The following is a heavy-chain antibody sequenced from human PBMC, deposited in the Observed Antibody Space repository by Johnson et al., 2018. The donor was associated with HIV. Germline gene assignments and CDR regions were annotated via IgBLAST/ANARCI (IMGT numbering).Heavy chain of an antibody. CDR1: GFTFGDYA. Sequence: VQLVESGGGLVQPGRSLRLSCTASGFTFGDYALSWFRQAPEKGLEWVGFIRSRAYGGTTEYAASVKGRFTISRDDSKSIAYLQMNSLKTEDTAVYHCTTTRILWFGELSNAFDIWGQGKMVTVSS. D-gene: IGHD3-10*01. V-gene: IGHV3-49*03. CDR3: TTTRILWFGELSNAFDI. J-gene: IGHJ3*02. CDR2: IRSRAYGGTT.